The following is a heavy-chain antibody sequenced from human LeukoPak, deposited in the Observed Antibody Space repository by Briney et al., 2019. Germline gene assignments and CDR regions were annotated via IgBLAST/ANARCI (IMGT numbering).Heavy chain of an antibody. J-gene: IGHJ4*02. Sequence: QPGRSLRLSCAASGFTFSSYGMHWVRQAPGKGLEWVAVISYLGDDQFYAESVKGRFTISRDNSKNTLYMQMNSLRAEDTAVYYCASHSAYGGNPEESYFDYWGQGTLVTVSS. CDR3: ASHSAYGGNPEESYFDY. V-gene: IGHV3-33*08. CDR1: GFTFSSYG. D-gene: IGHD4-23*01. CDR2: ISYLGDDQ.